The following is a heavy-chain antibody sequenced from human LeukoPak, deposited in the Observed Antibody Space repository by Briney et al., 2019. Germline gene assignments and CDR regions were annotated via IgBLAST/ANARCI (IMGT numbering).Heavy chain of an antibody. CDR3: ARAEIVVLTDHGFDV. J-gene: IGHJ3*01. Sequence: PGGSLRLSCAASGFTVSSNYMNWVRQAPGKGLEWVSVITSGGNTYYAGSVKGRFTTSRDNSKNTLFLQMKSLRVEDTATYYCARAEIVVLTDHGFDVWGQGTRVTVSS. CDR1: GFTVSSNY. D-gene: IGHD2-21*01. CDR2: ITSGGNT. V-gene: IGHV3-53*01.